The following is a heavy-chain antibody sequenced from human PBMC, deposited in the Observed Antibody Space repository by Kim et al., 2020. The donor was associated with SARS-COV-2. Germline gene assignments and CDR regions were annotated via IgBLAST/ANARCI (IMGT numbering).Heavy chain of an antibody. Sequence: GGSLRLSCAASGLSFSDSYMNWVRQAPGKGLEWVSFISTRGESIFYADSVEGRFTISRDNAKNSLYVQMNYLRDEDTAVYYCARSGNGYNSLGIWG. D-gene: IGHD5-12*01. CDR2: ISTRGESI. CDR1: GLSFSDSY. CDR3: ARSGNGYNSLGI. V-gene: IGHV3-11*01. J-gene: IGHJ3*02.